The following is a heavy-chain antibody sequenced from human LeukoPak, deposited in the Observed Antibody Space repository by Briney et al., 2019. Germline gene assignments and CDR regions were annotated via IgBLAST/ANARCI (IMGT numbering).Heavy chain of an antibody. CDR1: GVSISSYY. CDR2: IDYSGST. Sequence: KPSETLSLTYTVSGVSISSYYWSWIRQPPGKGLEWIGYIDYSGSTNYNPSLTSRVTISVDTSKNQFSPKLSSVTAADTAVYYCARDYGSGSYLNYFDYWGQGTLVTVSS. J-gene: IGHJ4*02. CDR3: ARDYGSGSYLNYFDY. D-gene: IGHD3-10*01. V-gene: IGHV4-59*12.